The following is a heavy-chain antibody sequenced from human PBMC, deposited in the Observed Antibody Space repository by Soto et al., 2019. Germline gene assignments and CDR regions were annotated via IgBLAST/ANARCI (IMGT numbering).Heavy chain of an antibody. J-gene: IGHJ4*02. CDR2: IIPLLDIA. D-gene: IGHD5-12*01. CDR1: GGTFTNDI. Sequence: SVKVSCKASGGTFTNDIITWVRQAPGQGLEWMGRIIPLLDIANYAQKFQGRVTITADKSTSTAYMDLNSLRSEDTAVYYCVRDSPIGSTYSGYDGIDYWGQGTLVTVSS. CDR3: VRDSPIGSTYSGYDGIDY. V-gene: IGHV1-69*04.